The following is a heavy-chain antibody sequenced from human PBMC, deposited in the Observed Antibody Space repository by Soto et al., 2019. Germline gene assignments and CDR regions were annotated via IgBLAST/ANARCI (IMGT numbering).Heavy chain of an antibody. CDR3: AIDVGVGGTSGLPDY. J-gene: IGHJ4*02. Sequence: QEQLVESGGGVVQPGGSLRLSCAASGFTFSDHAMHWVRQASGKGLDWVAIISNDGTRKYYADSVRGRFTISRDNSENMVYLQMTSLRDDDTAVYFGAIDVGVGGTSGLPDYWGQGMLVTVS. CDR2: ISNDGTRK. D-gene: IGHD2-21*01. V-gene: IGHV3-30-3*01. CDR1: GFTFSDHA.